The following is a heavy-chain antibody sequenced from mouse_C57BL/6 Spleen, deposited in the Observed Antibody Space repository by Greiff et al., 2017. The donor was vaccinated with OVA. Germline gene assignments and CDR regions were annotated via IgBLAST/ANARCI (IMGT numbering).Heavy chain of an antibody. D-gene: IGHD3-3*01. CDR2: IYPRSGNT. CDR3: ARGDRGYFDV. J-gene: IGHJ1*03. CDR1: GYTFTSYG. Sequence: QVQLKQSGAELARPGASVKLSCKASGYTFTSYGISWVKQRTGQGLEWIGEIYPRSGNTYYNEKFKGKATLTADKSSSTAYMELRSLTSEDSAVYFCARGDRGYFDVWGTGTTVTVSS. V-gene: IGHV1-81*01.